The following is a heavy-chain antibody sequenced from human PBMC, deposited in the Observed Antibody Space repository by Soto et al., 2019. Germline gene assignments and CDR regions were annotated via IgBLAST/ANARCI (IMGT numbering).Heavy chain of an antibody. Sequence: EVQLVESGGDLVQPGGSLRLSCAASGLIFSKYYMNWVRQAPVKGLEWVANINQDGSGINYVDSGRGRFTISRDTARNSPLLQMNSLRVDDTALYYWTRGSISKEVESWGQGTLVTVSS. CDR1: GLIFSKYY. J-gene: IGHJ4*02. CDR3: TRGSISKEVES. CDR2: INQDGSGI. V-gene: IGHV3-7*01. D-gene: IGHD3-10*01.